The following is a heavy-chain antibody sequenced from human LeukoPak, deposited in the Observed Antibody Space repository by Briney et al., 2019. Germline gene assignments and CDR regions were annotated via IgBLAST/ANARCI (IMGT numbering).Heavy chain of an antibody. J-gene: IGHJ6*02. CDR2: IYYSGST. V-gene: IGHV4-59*08. CDR3: ARVVVVTALDYYYGMDV. Sequence: PSGTLSLTCTVSGGSISSYYWSWIRQPPGKGLEWIGYIYYSGSTNYNPSLKSRVTISVDTSKNQFSLKLSSVTAADTAVYYCARVVVVTALDYYYGMDVWGQGTTVTVS. CDR1: GGSISSYY. D-gene: IGHD2-21*02.